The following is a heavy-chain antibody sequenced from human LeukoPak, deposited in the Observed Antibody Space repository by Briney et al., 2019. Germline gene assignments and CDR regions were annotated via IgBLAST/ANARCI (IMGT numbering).Heavy chain of an antibody. CDR2: IWYDGSKK. CDR1: GFTFSTFG. D-gene: IGHD1-26*01. CDR3: AKTLRELSGGAFDI. V-gene: IGHV3-30*02. Sequence: GGSLRLSCAVSGFTFSTFGMHWVRQAPGKGPEWVAVIWYDGSKKYYIDFAEGRFTISRDNSRNTLYLQMNSLRAEDTAVYYCAKTLRELSGGAFDIWGQGTMVTVSS. J-gene: IGHJ3*02.